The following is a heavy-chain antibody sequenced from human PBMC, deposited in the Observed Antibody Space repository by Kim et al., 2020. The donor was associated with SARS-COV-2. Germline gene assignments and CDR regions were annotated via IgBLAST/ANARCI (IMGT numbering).Heavy chain of an antibody. J-gene: IGHJ4*02. D-gene: IGHD6-19*01. Sequence: NPSLKSRVTISVDTSKNQFSLKLSSVTAADTAVYYCVSQGYSSGWQHFDYWGQGTLVTVSS. CDR3: VSQGYSSGWQHFDY. V-gene: IGHV4-39*01.